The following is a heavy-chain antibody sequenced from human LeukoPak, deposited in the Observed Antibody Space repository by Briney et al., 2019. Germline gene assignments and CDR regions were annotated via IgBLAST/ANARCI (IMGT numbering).Heavy chain of an antibody. CDR1: GFTFGDTW. D-gene: IGHD3/OR15-3a*01. CDR2: IKQDGSEK. CDR3: ATSYDMGWLIGY. J-gene: IGHJ4*02. V-gene: IGHV3-7*03. Sequence: GGSLRLSCAASGFTFGDTWMNWVRQVPGQGLEWVANIKQDGSEKFYVASVKGRFTISRDNGKSSLYLQMNSLRAEDTALYYCATSYDMGWLIGYWGQGTLVTASS.